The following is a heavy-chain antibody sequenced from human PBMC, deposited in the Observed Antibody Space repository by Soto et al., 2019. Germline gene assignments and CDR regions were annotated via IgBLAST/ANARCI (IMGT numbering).Heavy chain of an antibody. CDR2: MYSGGST. J-gene: IGHJ6*02. CDR1: GFTVSNNY. CDR3: ARDPGHGLDV. V-gene: IGHV3-53*01. D-gene: IGHD1-1*01. Sequence: TGGSLRLSCAASGFTVSNNYMSWVRQPPGKGLEWVSVMYSGGSTYYADSVKGRFTISRDNSKNTLYLQMNSLRAEDTAVYYCARDPGHGLDVWGQGTTVTVSS.